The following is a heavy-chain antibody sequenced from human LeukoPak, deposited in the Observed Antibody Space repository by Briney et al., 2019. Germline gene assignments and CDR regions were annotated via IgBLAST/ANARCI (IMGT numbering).Heavy chain of an antibody. Sequence: GGSLRLSCEASGFNFGTFAMHWVRQAPGEGLEWLAIIWYDGSNKHYSDSVKGRFTISRDNSKSSLYLQMDSLRAEDTAVYYCRGTYYYGSGIDGDYFDYWGQGTLVTVSS. D-gene: IGHD3-10*01. V-gene: IGHV3-33*01. CDR1: GFNFGTFA. CDR3: RGTYYYGSGIDGDYFDY. J-gene: IGHJ4*02. CDR2: IWYDGSNK.